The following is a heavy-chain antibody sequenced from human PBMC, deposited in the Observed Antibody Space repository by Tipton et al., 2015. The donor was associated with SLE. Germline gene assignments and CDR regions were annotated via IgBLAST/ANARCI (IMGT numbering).Heavy chain of an antibody. CDR1: GYTFINYW. Sequence: QSGAEVKKPGESLRISCQFSGYTFINYWITWVRQMPGKGLEWMGNIDPTDSYTNYGPSFQGHVTISADNSINTAYLHWSSLNASDTAMYYCASDLDGDRDAFNIWGQGTMVTVSS. CDR3: ASDLDGDRDAFNI. V-gene: IGHV5-10-1*01. J-gene: IGHJ3*02. D-gene: IGHD7-27*01. CDR2: IDPTDSYT.